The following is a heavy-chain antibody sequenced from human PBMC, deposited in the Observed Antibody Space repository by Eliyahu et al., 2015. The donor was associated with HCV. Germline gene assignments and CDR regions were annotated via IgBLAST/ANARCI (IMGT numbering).Heavy chain of an antibody. CDR1: GFSVSSNY. CDR2: IYSGGSV. Sequence: EVQLVESGGGLVQPGGSLRLSCAAFGFSVSSNYMXWVRQAPGKGLEWVSVIYSGGSVYYAESVKGRFTISRDNSKHTVYLQMNSLRPEDTAVYYCARETGDYGRRGFDYWGQGTLVTVSS. CDR3: ARETGDYGRRGFDY. V-gene: IGHV3-66*02. D-gene: IGHD4-17*01. J-gene: IGHJ4*02.